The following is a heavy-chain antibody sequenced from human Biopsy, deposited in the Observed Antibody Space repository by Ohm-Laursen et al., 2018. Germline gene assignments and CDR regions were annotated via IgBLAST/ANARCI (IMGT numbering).Heavy chain of an antibody. CDR3: ARGMRSSGWPYFDS. J-gene: IGHJ4*02. CDR1: GATFSDYY. CDR2: INQSGET. V-gene: IGHV4-34*01. D-gene: IGHD6-19*01. Sequence: TLSLTCTVYGATFSDYYWSWIRQPPGKGLEWIGQINQSGETKYNPSLQKRVTISAEVSKNQFSLKLRPLPAADTAIYYCARGMRSSGWPYFDSWGQGTLVTVSS.